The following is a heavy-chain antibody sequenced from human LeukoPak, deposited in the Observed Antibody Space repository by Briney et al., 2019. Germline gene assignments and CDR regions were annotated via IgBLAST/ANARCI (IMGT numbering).Heavy chain of an antibody. CDR3: ARGGGNSPFDY. CDR2: IYSGGST. Sequence: GGSLRLSCAASGFTVSSNFMSWVRQAPGEGLEWVSIIYSGGSTYYADSVKGRFTISRDNSKNTLYLQMNSLRVEDTAVYYCARGGGNSPFDYWGQGTLVTVSS. V-gene: IGHV3-66*01. CDR1: GFTVSSNF. J-gene: IGHJ4*02. D-gene: IGHD4-23*01.